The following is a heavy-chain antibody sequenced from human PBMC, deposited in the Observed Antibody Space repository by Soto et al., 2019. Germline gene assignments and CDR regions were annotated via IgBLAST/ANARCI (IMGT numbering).Heavy chain of an antibody. CDR3: AKHDSPHLPEDWFDP. D-gene: IGHD2-21*02. CDR2: ISGSGGST. Sequence: GGSLRLSCAASGFTFSSYAMSWVRQAPGKGLEWVSAISGSGGSTYYADSLKGRFTISRDNSKNTLYLQMNSLRAEDTAVYYCAKHDSPHLPEDWFDPWGQGTLVTVSS. J-gene: IGHJ5*02. V-gene: IGHV3-23*01. CDR1: GFTFSSYA.